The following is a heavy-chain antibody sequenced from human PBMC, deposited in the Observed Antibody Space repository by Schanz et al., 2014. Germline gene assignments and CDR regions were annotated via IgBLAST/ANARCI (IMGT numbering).Heavy chain of an antibody. V-gene: IGHV3-23*04. Sequence: EVQLVESGGGLVQPGGSLRLSCAASGFTFGDYAMTWVRQAPGKGLEWVSAISGGGGTTYYADSVKGRFTISRDNSKNTLYLQMNSLRAEDTAVYYCARKVVATIGGYYDNWGQGTLVIVSS. CDR2: ISGGGGTT. D-gene: IGHD5-12*01. CDR1: GFTFGDYA. J-gene: IGHJ4*02. CDR3: ARKVVATIGGYYDN.